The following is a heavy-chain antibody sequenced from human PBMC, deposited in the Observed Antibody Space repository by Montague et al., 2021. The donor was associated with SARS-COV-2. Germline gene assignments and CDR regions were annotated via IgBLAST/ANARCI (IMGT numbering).Heavy chain of an antibody. Sequence: SETLSLTCTVSGGSISSNRDSWGWIRQPPVRGLEWIGTFSYSGSTYSNPSLNNRVSISRDTSRNHFSLKLTSVTTADTAVYYCARQDIFSNWFDPWGQGTLVTVSS. CDR3: ARQDIFSNWFDP. V-gene: IGHV4-39*01. CDR2: FSYSGST. D-gene: IGHD3-9*01. J-gene: IGHJ5*02. CDR1: GGSISSNRDS.